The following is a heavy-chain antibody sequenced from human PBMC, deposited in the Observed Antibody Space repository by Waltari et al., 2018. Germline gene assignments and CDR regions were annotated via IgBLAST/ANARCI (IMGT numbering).Heavy chain of an antibody. V-gene: IGHV3-30*02. D-gene: IGHD1-26*01. J-gene: IGHJ4*01. Sequence: QVHLVESGGGVVQPGGSLRLSCAASGFIFSNYGFDWARQAPGKGLEWVAFIRSDGSYEYYADSVEGRFTVSRDNSQKTVYLQMDDVRVDDTALYYCALRGSKAYWGHGVLVTVSS. CDR2: IRSDGSYE. CDR1: GFIFSNYG. CDR3: ALRGSKAY.